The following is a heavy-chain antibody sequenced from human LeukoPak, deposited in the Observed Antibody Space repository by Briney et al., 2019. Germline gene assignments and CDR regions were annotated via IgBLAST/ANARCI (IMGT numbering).Heavy chain of an antibody. CDR1: GGTFSSYA. D-gene: IGHD2-21*02. V-gene: IGHV1-69*05. J-gene: IGHJ4*02. CDR2: IIPIFGTA. Sequence: SVKVSCKASGGTFSSYAISWVRQAPGQGLEWMGGIIPIFGTANYAQKFQGRVTITTDESTSTAYMELSSLRSEDTAVYYCAIDVTGAAPYDIWGQGTLVTVSS. CDR3: AIDVTGAAPYDI.